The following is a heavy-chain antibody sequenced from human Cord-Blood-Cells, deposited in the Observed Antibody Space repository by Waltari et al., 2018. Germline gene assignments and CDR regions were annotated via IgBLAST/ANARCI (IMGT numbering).Heavy chain of an antibody. D-gene: IGHD6-13*01. CDR2: ISYDGSNK. Sequence: QVQLVESGGGVVQPGWSLSLPCAAPGFTFRSYPLHWVRQAPGKGLEWVAVISYDGSNKYYADSEKGRFTISRDNSKNTLYLQMNSLRAEDTAVYYCARDRGGIAAAGPFDYWGQGTLVTVSS. V-gene: IGHV3-30*01. CDR1: GFTFRSYP. CDR3: ARDRGGIAAAGPFDY. J-gene: IGHJ4*02.